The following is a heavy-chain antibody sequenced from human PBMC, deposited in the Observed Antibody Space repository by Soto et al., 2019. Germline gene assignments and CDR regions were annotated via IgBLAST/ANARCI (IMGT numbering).Heavy chain of an antibody. J-gene: IGHJ5*02. CDR3: ARGVYVDPYYDILTGYYWFDP. CDR2: INPNSGGT. CDR1: GYTFTGYY. V-gene: IGHV1-2*04. D-gene: IGHD3-9*01. Sequence: GASVKVSCKASGYTFTGYYMHWVRQAPGQGLEWMGWINPNSGGTNYAQKFQGWVTMTRDTSISTAYMELSRLRSDDTAVYYCARGVYVDPYYDILTGYYWFDPWGQGTLVTVSS.